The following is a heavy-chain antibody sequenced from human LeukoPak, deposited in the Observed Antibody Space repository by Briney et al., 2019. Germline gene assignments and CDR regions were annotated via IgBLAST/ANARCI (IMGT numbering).Heavy chain of an antibody. CDR1: GGTFSSYA. V-gene: IGHV1-2*02. CDR3: ARDSSGYSIDY. J-gene: IGHJ4*02. CDR2: INPNSGGT. Sequence: ASVKVSCKASGGTFSSYAISWVRQAPGQGLEWMGWINPNSGGTNYAQKFQGRVTMTRDTSISTAYMELSRLRSDDTAVYYCARDSSGYSIDYWGQGTLVTVSS. D-gene: IGHD6-19*01.